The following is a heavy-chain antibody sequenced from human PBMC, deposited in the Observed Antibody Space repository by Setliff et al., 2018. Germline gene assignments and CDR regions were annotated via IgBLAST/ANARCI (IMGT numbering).Heavy chain of an antibody. J-gene: IGHJ3*02. Sequence: LRFSCAASGFTFSSYWMSWVRQAPGKGLEWVANIKQDGSEKYYVDSVKGRFTISRDNAKNSLYLQMNSLRAEDTAVYYCARDRDALRSPDAFDIWGQGTMVTVSS. CDR2: IKQDGSEK. CDR3: ARDRDALRSPDAFDI. D-gene: IGHD4-17*01. V-gene: IGHV3-7*01. CDR1: GFTFSSYW.